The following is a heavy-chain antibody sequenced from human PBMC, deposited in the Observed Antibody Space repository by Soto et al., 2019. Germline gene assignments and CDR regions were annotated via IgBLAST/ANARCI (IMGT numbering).Heavy chain of an antibody. Sequence: QVQLQESGPGLVKPSQTLSLTCTVSGGSISSDGYHWSWIRQHPGRGLEWIGYIYYSGRTYYNPSLKSRXXIXAXXSKNQFSLKLSSVTAADTAVYYCARAAAAGTIADFWGQGTLVTVSS. J-gene: IGHJ4*02. CDR2: IYYSGRT. CDR3: ARAAAAGTIADF. V-gene: IGHV4-31*03. CDR1: GGSISSDGYH. D-gene: IGHD6-13*01.